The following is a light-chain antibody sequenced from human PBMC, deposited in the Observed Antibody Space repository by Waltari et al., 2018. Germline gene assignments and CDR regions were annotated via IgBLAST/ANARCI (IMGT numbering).Light chain of an antibody. J-gene: IGLJ2*01. Sequence: SYELTQPPSVSVSPGQTARITCSGDALPKQYAYWYQQKPGQAPVLVIYKANERPSGIPERFSGSSSGTTVTLTISGVQAEDEADYYCQSADSSGTYVVFGGGTKLTVL. CDR1: ALPKQY. CDR2: KAN. V-gene: IGLV3-25*03. CDR3: QSADSSGTYVV.